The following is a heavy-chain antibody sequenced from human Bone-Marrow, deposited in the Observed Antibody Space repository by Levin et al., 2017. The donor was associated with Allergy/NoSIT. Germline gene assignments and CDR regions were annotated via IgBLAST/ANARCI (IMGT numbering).Heavy chain of an antibody. CDR2: ISYDGSNK. V-gene: IGHV3-30*18. D-gene: IGHD2-15*01. Sequence: PGGSLRLSCAASGFTFSSYGMHWVRQAPGKGLEWVAVISYDGSNKYYADSVKGRFTISRDNSKNTLYLQMNSLRAEDTAVYYCAKLGYCSGGSCYLRASAYFDYWGQGTLVTVSS. CDR3: AKLGYCSGGSCYLRASAYFDY. CDR1: GFTFSSYG. J-gene: IGHJ4*02.